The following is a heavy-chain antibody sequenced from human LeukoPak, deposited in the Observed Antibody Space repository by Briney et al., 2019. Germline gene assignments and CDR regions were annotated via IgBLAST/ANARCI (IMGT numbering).Heavy chain of an antibody. J-gene: IGHJ2*01. CDR3: ARRVVNNRNWYFDL. D-gene: IGHD4-23*01. V-gene: IGHV5-51*01. Sequence: GESLKISCKGSGYSFTRNWIGWVRQMPGKGLEWMAIIYPGDSDTRYSPSFQGRVTISADKSINTAYLQWSSLKASDTAMYYCARRVVNNRNWYFDLWGRGTLVTVSS. CDR1: GYSFTRNW. CDR2: IYPGDSDT.